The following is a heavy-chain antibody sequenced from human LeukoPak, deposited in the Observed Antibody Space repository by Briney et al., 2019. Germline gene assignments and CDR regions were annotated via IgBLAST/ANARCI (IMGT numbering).Heavy chain of an antibody. Sequence: SXTLSLTCTVSGGSISSYYWSWIRQPPGKGLEWIGYIYYSGSTNYNPSLKSRVTISVDTSKNQFSLKLSSVTAADTAVYYCARGRDGYNMDWGQGTLVTVSS. J-gene: IGHJ4*02. D-gene: IGHD5-24*01. CDR3: ARGRDGYNMD. CDR1: GGSISSYY. CDR2: IYYSGST. V-gene: IGHV4-59*01.